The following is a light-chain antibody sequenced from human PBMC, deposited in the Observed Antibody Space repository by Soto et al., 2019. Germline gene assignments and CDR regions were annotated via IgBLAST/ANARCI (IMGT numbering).Light chain of an antibody. CDR3: QQYNKWPSLYT. CDR1: QNVNSD. CDR2: GAS. V-gene: IGKV3-15*01. Sequence: EIVMTHSPVILSVSPWERATLSCRASQNVNSDLAWYQQKRCQAPRILIYGASTRATDIPDRISGSGSGTEFTLTINGIQSEDYALYYGQQYNKWPSLYTVGEGTKLEIK. J-gene: IGKJ2*01.